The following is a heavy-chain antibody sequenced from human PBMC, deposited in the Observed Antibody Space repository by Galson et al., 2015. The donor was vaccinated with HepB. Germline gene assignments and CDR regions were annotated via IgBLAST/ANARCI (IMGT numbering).Heavy chain of an antibody. Sequence: SLRLSCAASGFTVSSAYMSWVRQAPGKGLEWVSIIFSGGSTYYAASVKGRFTISRDNSKNTLYLQMNSLRAEDTAVYYCARGYSSAWLGYWGQGTLVTVSS. V-gene: IGHV3-66*01. CDR1: GFTVSSAY. CDR3: ARGYSSAWLGY. CDR2: IFSGGST. D-gene: IGHD6-25*01. J-gene: IGHJ4*02.